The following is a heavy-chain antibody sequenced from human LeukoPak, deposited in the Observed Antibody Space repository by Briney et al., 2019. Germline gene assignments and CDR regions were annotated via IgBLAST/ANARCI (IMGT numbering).Heavy chain of an antibody. CDR1: GYTFTSCW. J-gene: IGHJ4*02. CDR3: ARAPRNSSTMLDF. Sequence: ASVKVSCKASGYTFTSCWIQWVRQAPGQGLEWKGLINCDDGSTAYAPKFQGRVIMTRDTSTSTAYMDLSSLRSDDTAVYHCARAPRNSSTMLDFWGQGTLVSVSS. D-gene: IGHD6-13*01. V-gene: IGHV1-46*01. CDR2: INCDDGST.